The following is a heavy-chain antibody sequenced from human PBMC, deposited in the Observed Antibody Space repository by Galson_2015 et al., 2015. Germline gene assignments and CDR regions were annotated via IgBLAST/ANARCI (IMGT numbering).Heavy chain of an antibody. CDR1: GYSFTTYW. D-gene: IGHD2-8*02. J-gene: IGHJ4*02. V-gene: IGHV5-51*01. CDR3: AASTTAGQGDY. Sequence: QSGAEVKKPGESLKISCKASGYSFTTYWIGWVRQLPGKGLEWMGIIYPGDSDTRYSPSFEGQVTISADKSISTAYLQWSSLRASDTAVYYCAASTTAGQGDYWGQGTLVTVSS. CDR2: IYPGDSDT.